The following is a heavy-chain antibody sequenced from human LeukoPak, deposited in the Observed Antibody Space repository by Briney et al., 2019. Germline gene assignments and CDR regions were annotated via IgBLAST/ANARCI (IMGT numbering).Heavy chain of an antibody. CDR3: AREKRGIAARDY. V-gene: IGHV4-34*01. CDR2: INHSGST. J-gene: IGHJ4*02. CDR1: GGSFSGYY. D-gene: IGHD6-6*01. Sequence: NTSETLSLTCAVYGGSFSGYYWIWIRQPPGKGLEWIGEINHSGSTNYNPSLKSRVTISVDTSKNQFSLKLSSVTAADTAVYYCAREKRGIAARDYWGQGTLVTVSS.